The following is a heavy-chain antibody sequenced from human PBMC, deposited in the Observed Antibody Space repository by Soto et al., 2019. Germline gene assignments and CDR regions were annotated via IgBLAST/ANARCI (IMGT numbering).Heavy chain of an antibody. CDR3: ASHSTYYYDSSGPYFDY. CDR1: GGTFSSYA. CDR2: IIPIFGTA. J-gene: IGHJ4*02. Sequence: ASVKVSCKASGGTFSSYAISWVRQAPGQGLEWMGGIIPIFGTANYAQKFQGRVTITADESTSTAYMELSSLRSEDTAVYYCASHSTYYYDSSGPYFDYWGQGTLVTVSS. V-gene: IGHV1-69*13. D-gene: IGHD3-22*01.